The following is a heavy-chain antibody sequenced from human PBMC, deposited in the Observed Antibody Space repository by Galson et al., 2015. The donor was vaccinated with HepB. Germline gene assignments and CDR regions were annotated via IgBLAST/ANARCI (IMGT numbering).Heavy chain of an antibody. Sequence: SLRLSCAASGFTFSSYAMSWVRQAPGKGLEWVSAISGSGGSTYYADSVKGRFTISRDNSKNTLYLQMNSLRAEDTAVYYCAKVPDFWNYYYYMDVWGKGTTVTVSS. CDR1: GFTFSSYA. CDR3: AKVPDFWNYYYYMDV. D-gene: IGHD3-3*01. CDR2: ISGSGGST. V-gene: IGHV3-23*01. J-gene: IGHJ6*03.